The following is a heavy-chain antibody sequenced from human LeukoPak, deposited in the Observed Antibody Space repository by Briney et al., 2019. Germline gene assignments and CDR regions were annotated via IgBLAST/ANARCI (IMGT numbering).Heavy chain of an antibody. J-gene: IGHJ6*02. Sequence: GGCLRLSCAASGLTFSSSEMESVRQAPGKGLGWVSSITSSINTIYHAYPVKGPLAISKDNSKSTLYLQMNSLRAEDTAVYYCARAHSVKRIYYSYGMDLWGQGTTVTVS. CDR1: GLTFSSSE. V-gene: IGHV3-48*01. D-gene: IGHD2-15*01. CDR2: ITSSINTI. CDR3: ARAHSVKRIYYSYGMDL.